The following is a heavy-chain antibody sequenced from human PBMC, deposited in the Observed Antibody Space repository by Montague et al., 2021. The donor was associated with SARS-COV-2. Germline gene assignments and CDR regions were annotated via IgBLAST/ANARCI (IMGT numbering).Heavy chain of an antibody. CDR1: GYSISSGYY. Sequence: SETLSLTCSVSGYSISSGYYWCLIRQPPGKGLGWGGIISYVRTTYYRSSIKRPLTISLDSTKYHFSLQAGSVTAADTAEYYCVRVWDNRVRDYWGQGTLVTVSS. D-gene: IGHD1/OR15-1a*01. V-gene: IGHV4-38-2*02. CDR2: ISYVRTT. CDR3: VRVWDNRVRDY. J-gene: IGHJ4*02.